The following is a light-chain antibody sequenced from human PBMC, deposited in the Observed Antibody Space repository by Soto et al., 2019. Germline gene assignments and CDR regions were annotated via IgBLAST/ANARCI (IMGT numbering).Light chain of an antibody. CDR1: SSDVGDRNC. Sequence: QSALTQPASVSGSPGQSITISCTGTSSDVGDRNCVSWYQQHPGKAPKLMIYEVNNRPSGVSNRFSGSKSGNTASLTISGLQAEDEADYYCSSYTTIGTWVFGGGTKLTVL. J-gene: IGLJ3*02. CDR2: EVN. CDR3: SSYTTIGTWV. V-gene: IGLV2-14*01.